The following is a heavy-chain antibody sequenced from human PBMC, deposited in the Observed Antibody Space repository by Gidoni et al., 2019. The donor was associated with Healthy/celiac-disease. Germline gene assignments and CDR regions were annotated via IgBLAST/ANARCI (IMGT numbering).Heavy chain of an antibody. V-gene: IGHV3-11*05. CDR3: ARAFRSSSSWYSIGYYFDY. Sequence: GRFTISRDNAKNSLYLQMNSLRAEDTAVYYCARAFRSSSSWYSIGYYFDYWGQGTLVTVSS. J-gene: IGHJ4*02. D-gene: IGHD6-13*01.